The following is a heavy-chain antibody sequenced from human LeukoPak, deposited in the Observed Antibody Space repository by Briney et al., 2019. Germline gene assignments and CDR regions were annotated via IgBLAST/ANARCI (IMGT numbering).Heavy chain of an antibody. J-gene: IGHJ4*02. Sequence: SQTLSLTCTVSGGSISSDSYFWSWIRQPAGKGLEWIGRIYTSGSTNYNPSLKGRVTISLDTSKNQFSLNLSSVTAADTAVYYCAVGPPFEYWGQGTLVTVSS. CDR1: GGSISSDSYF. V-gene: IGHV4-61*02. CDR2: IYTSGST. D-gene: IGHD1-26*01. CDR3: AVGPPFEY.